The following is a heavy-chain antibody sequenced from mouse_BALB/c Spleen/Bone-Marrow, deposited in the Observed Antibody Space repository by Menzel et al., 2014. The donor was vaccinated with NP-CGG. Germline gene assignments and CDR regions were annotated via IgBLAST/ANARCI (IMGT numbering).Heavy chain of an antibody. J-gene: IGHJ4*01. D-gene: IGHD2-5*01. Sequence: VQLQQSGAGLVRPGVSVKISCKGSGYTFTDYAMHWVKQSHAESLEWIGVINTYFGDISYNQKFKGKATIAVDKTSRTVYMELARLTAEDSAIYYCARGYSNNYAMDYWGQGTSVTVSS. CDR2: INTYFGDI. V-gene: IGHV1S137*01. CDR1: GYTFTDYA. CDR3: ARGYSNNYAMDY.